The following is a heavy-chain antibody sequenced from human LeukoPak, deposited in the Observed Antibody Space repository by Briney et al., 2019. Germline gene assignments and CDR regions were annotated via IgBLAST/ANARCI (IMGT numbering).Heavy chain of an antibody. V-gene: IGHV3-23*01. Sequence: GGSLRLSCAASGFTFSSYAMSWVRQAPGKGLEWVSAISGSGGSTYYADSVKGRFTISRDNSKNTLYLRMNSLRAEDTAVYYCAKDSSGYAGCSGGSCYPHAFDYWGQGTLVTVSS. J-gene: IGHJ4*02. CDR2: ISGSGGST. CDR3: AKDSSGYAGCSGGSCYPHAFDY. D-gene: IGHD2-15*01. CDR1: GFTFSSYA.